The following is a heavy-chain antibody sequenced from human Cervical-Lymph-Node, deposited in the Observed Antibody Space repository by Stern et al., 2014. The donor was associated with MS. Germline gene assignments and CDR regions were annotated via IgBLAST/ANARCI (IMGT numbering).Heavy chain of an antibody. CDR1: GYTFSNSW. D-gene: IGHD2-8*02. CDR3: ARGSAGAGAFFDY. J-gene: IGHJ4*02. V-gene: IGHV5-51*01. Sequence: VQLVQSGAEVKKPGESLKISCKGSGYTFSNSWIGWVRQMPGRGLEWMGIIYPGDSDTRYSPSFQGQITISADKSIRTAYLQWNSLKASDTAIFYCARGSAGAGAFFDYWGQGTLVTVSS. CDR2: IYPGDSDT.